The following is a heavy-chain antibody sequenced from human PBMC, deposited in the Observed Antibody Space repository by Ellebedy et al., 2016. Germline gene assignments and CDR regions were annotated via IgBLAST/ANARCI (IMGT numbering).Heavy chain of an antibody. D-gene: IGHD6-19*01. J-gene: IGHJ4*02. CDR3: GRGNAVPGPEPLDY. Sequence: GGSLRLSCAVSGFTVSSNYMSWVRQAPGKGLEWVSVLYSGGTIYYADSVKGRFTISRDDFKNTRYLQMNSLRAEDTAIYFCGRGNAVPGPEPLDYWGQGTLVTVSS. CDR2: LYSGGTI. V-gene: IGHV3-66*01. CDR1: GFTVSSNY.